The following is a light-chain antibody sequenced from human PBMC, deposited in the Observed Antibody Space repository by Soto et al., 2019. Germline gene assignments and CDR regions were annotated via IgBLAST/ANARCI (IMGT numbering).Light chain of an antibody. V-gene: IGKV1-9*01. CDR2: AAS. CDR1: QDVSRS. CDR3: QLRSNWPRALT. J-gene: IGKJ4*01. Sequence: DTQLTQSPSFLSASVGDRVTITCRASQDVSRSLGWYQQKPGKAPKLLISAASTLHSGVPSRFSGSGSGTDFTLTISSLQPEDFATYYCQLRSNWPRALTFGGGTKVEIK.